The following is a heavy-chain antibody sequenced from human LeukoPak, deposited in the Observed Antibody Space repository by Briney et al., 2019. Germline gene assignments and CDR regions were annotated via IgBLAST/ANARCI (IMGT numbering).Heavy chain of an antibody. J-gene: IGHJ4*02. CDR1: GYTFTSYG. D-gene: IGHD2-2*01. CDR3: ARSYCSSTTCYCPEY. Sequence: ASVKVSCKASGYTFTSYGISWVRQAPGHGLEWMGWISAYNGNTNFAQKLQGRLTMTTDTSTSTAYMELRSLRSDDTAVYYCARSYCSSTTCYCPEYWGQGTLVTVSS. V-gene: IGHV1-18*01. CDR2: ISAYNGNT.